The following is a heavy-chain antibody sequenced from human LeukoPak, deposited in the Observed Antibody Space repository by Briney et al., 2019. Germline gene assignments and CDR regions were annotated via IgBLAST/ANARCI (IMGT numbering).Heavy chain of an antibody. V-gene: IGHV1-2*02. CDR1: GYTFTGYY. Sequence: ASVKVSCKASGYTFTGYYMHWVRQAPGQGLEWMGWINPNSGGTNFAQKFHGRVTMTRDTSISTAYMELSRLRSDDTAVYYCARGTSIAAAMLWFDPWGQGTLVTVSS. D-gene: IGHD6-13*01. CDR3: ARGTSIAAAMLWFDP. CDR2: INPNSGGT. J-gene: IGHJ5*02.